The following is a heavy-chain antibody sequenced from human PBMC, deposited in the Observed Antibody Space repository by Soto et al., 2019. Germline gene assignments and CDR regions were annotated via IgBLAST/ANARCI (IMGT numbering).Heavy chain of an antibody. V-gene: IGHV4-39*01. Sequence: QLQLQESGPGVVKPSETLSLTCTVSGDSIMSDDFYWGWIRQAPGRGLEWLGSVAYTGAVNYNPSLQSRRTNSVDTPNSQSYLKLTSVAATDTGVYYCARQGVVRSSTLARVVNPDYWGQGTQV. CDR1: GDSIMSDDFY. CDR2: VAYTGAV. D-gene: IGHD3-10*01. CDR3: ARQGVVRSSTLARVVNPDY. J-gene: IGHJ4*02.